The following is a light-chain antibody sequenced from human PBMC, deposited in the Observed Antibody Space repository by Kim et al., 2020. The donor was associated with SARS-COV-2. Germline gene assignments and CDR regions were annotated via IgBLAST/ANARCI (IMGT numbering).Light chain of an antibody. CDR1: QNIFDY. CDR2: GAS. V-gene: IGKV1-39*01. CDR3: QQSYSAPRT. Sequence: SASVGDGVTITCRASQNIFDYLNWYQQKPGKAPELLIYGASTLQSGVSSRFSGSGSGTDFTLTISSLQAEDFGTYYCQQSYSAPRTFGQGTKLEI. J-gene: IGKJ2*01.